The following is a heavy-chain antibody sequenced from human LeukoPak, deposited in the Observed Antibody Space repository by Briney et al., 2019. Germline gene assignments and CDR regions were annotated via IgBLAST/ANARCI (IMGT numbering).Heavy chain of an antibody. D-gene: IGHD3-9*01. Sequence: ASVKVSCKTSGYTSDFMKYGVAWVRQAPGQGLEWMGWINPDSGHANYAQKFQGRVTMTTHTSTSTAYMELRSLRSDDTAVYYCARDGFDWSHWFDPWGQGTLVTVSS. CDR2: INPDSGHA. J-gene: IGHJ5*02. CDR3: ARDGFDWSHWFDP. CDR1: GYTSDFMKYG. V-gene: IGHV1-18*01.